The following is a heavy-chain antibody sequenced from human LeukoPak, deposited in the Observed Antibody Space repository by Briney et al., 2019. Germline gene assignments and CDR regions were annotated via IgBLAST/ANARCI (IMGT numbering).Heavy chain of an antibody. CDR3: ARDQYDFWSELPTAPDY. Sequence: GGSLRLSCAASGFTVSSNYMSWVRQAPGKGLEWFSVIYSGGSTYYADSVKGRFTISRDNSKNTLYLQMNSLRAEDTAVYYCARDQYDFWSELPTAPDYWGQGTLVTVSS. J-gene: IGHJ4*02. V-gene: IGHV3-66*02. D-gene: IGHD3-3*01. CDR2: IYSGGST. CDR1: GFTVSSNY.